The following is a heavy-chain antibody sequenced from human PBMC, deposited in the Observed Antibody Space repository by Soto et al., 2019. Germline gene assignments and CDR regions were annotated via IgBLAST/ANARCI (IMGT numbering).Heavy chain of an antibody. CDR1: GGSFSGYY. Sequence: PSETLSLTCAVYGGSFSGYYWSWIRQPPGKGLEWIGEINHSGSTNYNPSLKSRVTISVDTSKNQFSLKLSSVTAADTAVYYCARDGQWIQLWNDAFDIWGQGTMVTVSS. D-gene: IGHD5-18*01. J-gene: IGHJ3*02. V-gene: IGHV4-34*01. CDR2: INHSGST. CDR3: ARDGQWIQLWNDAFDI.